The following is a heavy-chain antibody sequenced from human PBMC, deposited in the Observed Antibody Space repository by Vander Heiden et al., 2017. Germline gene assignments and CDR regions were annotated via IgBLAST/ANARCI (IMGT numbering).Heavy chain of an antibody. Sequence: QVHLVQSGAEVKKPGASVKVCCKASGYTFTSYGISWVRQAPGQGLEWMGWISAYNGNTNEAQKLQGRVTMTTDTSTSTAYMELRSMRSDDTAVYYGARDRRGKLAPTDVWGQGTTVTVSS. D-gene: IGHD6-13*01. CDR2: ISAYNGNT. J-gene: IGHJ6*02. CDR1: GYTFTSYG. V-gene: IGHV1-18*01. CDR3: ARDRRGKLAPTDV.